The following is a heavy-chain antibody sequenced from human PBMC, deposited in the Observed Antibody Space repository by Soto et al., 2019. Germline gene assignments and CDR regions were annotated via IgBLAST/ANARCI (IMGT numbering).Heavy chain of an antibody. CDR1: GFSLSTSGVG. J-gene: IGHJ5*02. D-gene: IGHD3-10*01. CDR3: AHTYYGSGSYSGIVWFDP. CDR2: IYWDDDK. Sequence: QITLKESGPTLVKPTQTLTLTCTFSGFSLSTSGVGVGWIRQPPGKALEWLALIYWDDDKRYSPSLKSRLTITKDTSKNQVVLTMTNMDPVDTATYYRAHTYYGSGSYSGIVWFDPWGQGTLVTVSS. V-gene: IGHV2-5*02.